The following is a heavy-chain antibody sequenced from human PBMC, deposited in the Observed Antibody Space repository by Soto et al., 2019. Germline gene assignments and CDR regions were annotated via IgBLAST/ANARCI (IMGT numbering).Heavy chain of an antibody. J-gene: IGHJ6*03. CDR3: AALGYCSSTSCYQAGYYYYYYMDV. D-gene: IGHD2-2*01. V-gene: IGHV1-8*01. CDR1: GYTFTSYD. CDR2: MNPNSGKT. Sequence: QVQLVQSGAEVKKPGASVKVSCKASGYTFTSYDINWVRQATGQGLEWMGWMNPNSGKTGYAQKFQGRVTMTRNTSISTAYMELSSLRSEDTAVYYCAALGYCSSTSCYQAGYYYYYYMDVWGKGTTVTVSS.